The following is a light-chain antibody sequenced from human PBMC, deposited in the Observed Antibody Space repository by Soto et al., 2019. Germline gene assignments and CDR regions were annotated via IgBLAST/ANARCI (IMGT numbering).Light chain of an antibody. V-gene: IGLV2-18*02. CDR2: EVS. CDR3: RSYTSSGTYV. J-gene: IGLJ1*01. Sequence: QSALTQPPSVSGSPGQSVTISCTGTSSDVGSYNRVSGYQQPPGTAPKLLMYEVSNRPSGVPDRFSGSTSGNTASLTISGLQSEYEAYYYCRSYTSSGTYVFGSGTKVTVL. CDR1: SSDVGSYNR.